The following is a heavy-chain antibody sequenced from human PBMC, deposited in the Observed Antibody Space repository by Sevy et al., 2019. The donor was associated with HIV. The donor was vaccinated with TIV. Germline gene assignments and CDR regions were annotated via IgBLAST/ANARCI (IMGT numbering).Heavy chain of an antibody. J-gene: IGHJ6*02. D-gene: IGHD5-12*01. V-gene: IGHV5-51*01. CDR2: IYPGDSDP. CDR1: GYSFTHYW. Sequence: GESLKISCEGSGYSFTHYWIAWVRQIPGKGLEWMGIIYPGDSDPTYSPSFQGQVTISADKSINIAYLQWSRLKASDTAMYYCARLTGYEAYSYYALDVWGQGTTVTVSS. CDR3: ARLTGYEAYSYYALDV.